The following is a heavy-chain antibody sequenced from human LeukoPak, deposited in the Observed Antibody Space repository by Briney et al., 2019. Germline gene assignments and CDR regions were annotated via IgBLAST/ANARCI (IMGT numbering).Heavy chain of an antibody. CDR2: VNPSGGAT. CDR1: GYTFTSYY. D-gene: IGHD1-26*01. V-gene: IGHV1-46*01. Sequence: GASVKISCKASGYTFTSYYIHWVRQAPGQGLEWMGIVNPSGGATSYAQEFQGRVTMTRDTSTATVYMELSSLRSEDTAVYYCARYVGATYHFDYWGQGTVVTVSS. J-gene: IGHJ4*02. CDR3: ARYVGATYHFDY.